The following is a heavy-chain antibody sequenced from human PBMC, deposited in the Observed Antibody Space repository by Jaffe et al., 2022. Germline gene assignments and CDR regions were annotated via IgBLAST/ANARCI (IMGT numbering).Heavy chain of an antibody. Sequence: EVQLVESGGGLVQPGRSLRLSCTASGFTFGDYAMSWFRQAPGKGLEWVGFIRSKAYGGTTEYAASVKGRFTISRDDSKSIAYLQMNSLKTEDTAVYYCTRDPIWGSYRYSPGYFDYWGQGTLVTVSS. V-gene: IGHV3-49*03. D-gene: IGHD3-16*02. CDR2: IRSKAYGGTT. CDR3: TRDPIWGSYRYSPGYFDY. CDR1: GFTFGDYA. J-gene: IGHJ4*02.